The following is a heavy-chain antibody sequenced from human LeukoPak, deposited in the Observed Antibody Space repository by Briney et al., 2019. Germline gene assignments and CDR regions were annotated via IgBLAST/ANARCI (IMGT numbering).Heavy chain of an antibody. D-gene: IGHD1-7*01. V-gene: IGHV3-23*01. CDR3: AKPPTTMGY. Sequence: GGSLRLSCAASGFTFSSSAMSWVRQAPGRGLEWVSAISNNGGYTYYADSVQGRFTISRDNSKSTLCLQMNSLRAEDTAVYYCAKPPTTMGYWGQGTLVTVSS. J-gene: IGHJ4*02. CDR1: GFTFSSSA. CDR2: ISNNGGYT.